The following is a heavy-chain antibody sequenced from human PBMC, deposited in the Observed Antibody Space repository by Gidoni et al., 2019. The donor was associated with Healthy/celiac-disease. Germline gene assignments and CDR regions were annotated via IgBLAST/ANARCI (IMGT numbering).Heavy chain of an antibody. CDR3: ARDTPSSRYFDL. V-gene: IGHV4-39*01. D-gene: IGHD5-18*01. J-gene: IGHJ2*01. CDR1: GGSISSSSYY. CDR2: IYYSGST. Sequence: QLQLQESGPGLVKPSETLSLTCPVSGGSISSSSYYWGGIRQPPGKGLEWIGSIYYSGSTYYNPSLKSRVTISVDTSKNQFSLKLSSVTAADTAVYYCARDTPSSRYFDLWGRGTLVTVSS.